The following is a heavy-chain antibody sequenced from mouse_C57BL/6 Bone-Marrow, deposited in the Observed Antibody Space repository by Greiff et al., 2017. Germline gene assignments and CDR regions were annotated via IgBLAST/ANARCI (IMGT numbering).Heavy chain of an antibody. CDR1: GYSITSDYA. Sequence: VQLKESGPGLVKPSQSLSLTCTVTGYSITSDYAWNWIRQFPGNKLEWMGYISYSGSTSYNPSLKSRISITRDTSKNQFFLQLNSVTTEDTATYYCALTGTGTWFAYWGQGTLVTVSA. V-gene: IGHV3-2*02. D-gene: IGHD4-1*01. CDR3: ALTGTGTWFAY. J-gene: IGHJ3*01. CDR2: ISYSGST.